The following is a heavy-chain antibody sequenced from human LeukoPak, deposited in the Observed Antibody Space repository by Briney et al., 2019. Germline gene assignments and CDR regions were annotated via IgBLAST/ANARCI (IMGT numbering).Heavy chain of an antibody. CDR1: GFTFSSYA. V-gene: IGHV3-23*01. J-gene: IGHJ4*02. CDR2: ISGSGGST. Sequence: PGGSLRLSCAASGFTFSSYAMSWVRQAPGKGLEWVSGISGSGGSTYYADSVKGWFTISRDNSKNTLYLQMDSLRADDTAVYYCARGYCSSATCRHFDYWGQGALVTVSS. D-gene: IGHD2-2*01. CDR3: ARGYCSSATCRHFDY.